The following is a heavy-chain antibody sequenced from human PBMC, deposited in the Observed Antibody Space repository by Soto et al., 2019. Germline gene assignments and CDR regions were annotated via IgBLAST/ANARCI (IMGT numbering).Heavy chain of an antibody. CDR2: ISYDGNNK. V-gene: IGHV3-30*18. D-gene: IGHD3-10*01. CDR3: AKDGQWFGELSAFDI. CDR1: GFTFRNYN. Sequence: PGGSLRLSCVVSGFTFRNYNMHWVRQAPGKGLEWVALISYDGNNKYYADSVRGRFTISRGNSKNTLSLQMNSLRPDDTAVYYCAKDGQWFGELSAFDIWGQGTMVTVSS. J-gene: IGHJ3*02.